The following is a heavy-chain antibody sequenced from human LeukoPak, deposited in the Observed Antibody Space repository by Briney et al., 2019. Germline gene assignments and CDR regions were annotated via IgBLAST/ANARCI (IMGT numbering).Heavy chain of an antibody. CDR1: GFAFSSYA. Sequence: GSLRLSCAASGFAFSSYAMHWGRQAPGEGLEWVAVISYDGSTKYYADSVKGRLTISRDNSKNTLYLQMNSLRAEDTAVYYCARAPYGGYVNWGQGTLVTVSS. V-gene: IGHV3-30-3*01. CDR3: ARAPYGGYVN. J-gene: IGHJ4*02. CDR2: ISYDGSTK. D-gene: IGHD5-12*01.